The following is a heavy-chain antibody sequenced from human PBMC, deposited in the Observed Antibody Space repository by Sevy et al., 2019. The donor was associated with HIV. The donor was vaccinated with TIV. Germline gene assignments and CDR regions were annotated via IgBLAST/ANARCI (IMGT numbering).Heavy chain of an antibody. J-gene: IGHJ4*02. CDR3: ARQPTFYDILTGYSPQYYFDY. CDR1: GGSISSYY. CDR2: IYYSGTT. D-gene: IGHD3-9*01. Sequence: SETLSLTCTVSGGSISSYYWSWNRQPPGKGLEWIGYIYYSGTTDSNPSLKSRVTMSVDTSKNQFSLKLSSVTAADTAVYYCARQPTFYDILTGYSPQYYFDYWGQGTLVTVSS. V-gene: IGHV4-59*08.